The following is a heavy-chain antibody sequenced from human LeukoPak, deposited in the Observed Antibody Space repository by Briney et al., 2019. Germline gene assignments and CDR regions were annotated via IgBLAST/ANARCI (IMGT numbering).Heavy chain of an antibody. CDR2: INTNTGNP. CDR3: ARALTYYDSSGYYYDGVYFDY. CDR1: GYTFTSHA. J-gene: IGHJ4*02. V-gene: IGHV7-4-1*02. D-gene: IGHD3-22*01. Sequence: ASVKVSCKASGYTFTSHAMNWVRQAPGQGLEWMGWINTNTGNPTYAQGFTGRFVFSLDTSVSTAYLQISSLKAEDTAVYYCARALTYYDSSGYYYDGVYFDYWGQGTLVTVSS.